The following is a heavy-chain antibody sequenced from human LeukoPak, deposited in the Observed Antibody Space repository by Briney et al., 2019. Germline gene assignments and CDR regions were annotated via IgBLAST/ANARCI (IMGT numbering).Heavy chain of an antibody. Sequence: GGSLRLSCAASGFTLSSDAMSWVRQAPGKGLEWVSAISGSGGSTYYADSVKGRFTISRDNSKNTLYLQMNSLRAEDTAVYYCAEDYGSGDSGSPLDYWGQGTLVTVSS. CDR2: ISGSGGST. V-gene: IGHV3-23*01. J-gene: IGHJ4*02. D-gene: IGHD1-26*01. CDR1: GFTLSSDA. CDR3: AEDYGSGDSGSPLDY.